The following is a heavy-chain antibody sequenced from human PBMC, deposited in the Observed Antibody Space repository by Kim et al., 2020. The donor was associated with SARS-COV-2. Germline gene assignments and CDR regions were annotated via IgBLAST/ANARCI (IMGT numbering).Heavy chain of an antibody. J-gene: IGHJ4*02. D-gene: IGHD3-22*01. V-gene: IGHV2-26*01. Sequence: YSPSLKSRLTLTKDTSKSQVVLTMTNMDPVDTATYYCARIGDVVVTYFDYWGQGTLVTVSS. CDR3: ARIGDVVVTYFDY.